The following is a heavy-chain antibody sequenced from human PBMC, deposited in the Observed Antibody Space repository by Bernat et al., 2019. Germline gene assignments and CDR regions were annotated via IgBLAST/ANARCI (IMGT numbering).Heavy chain of an antibody. CDR3: VGGGTTLVTPRSFFFYF. J-gene: IGHJ4*02. CDR1: GYTFSGYY. D-gene: IGHD4-23*01. Sequence: QVQLVQSGAEVKQPGASVKVSCKASGYTFSGYYIHWVRQAPVQGLEWMGWINPNSGGTNYPHEFQGRVTMNRDTSISTVYMELSRLRSNDTDIYYCVGGGTTLVTPRSFFFYFWGQGTLLTVSS. CDR2: INPNSGGT. V-gene: IGHV1-2*02.